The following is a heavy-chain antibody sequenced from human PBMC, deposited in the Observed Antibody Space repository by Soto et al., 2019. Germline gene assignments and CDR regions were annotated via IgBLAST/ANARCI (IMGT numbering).Heavy chain of an antibody. CDR1: GFTFSSYA. CDR2: ISGSGGST. J-gene: IGHJ6*02. Sequence: EVQLLESGGGLVQPGGSLRLSCAASGFTFSSYAMSWVRQAPGKGLEWVSAISGSGGSTYYADSVKGRFTISRDNSKNTLYLQMNSLRAEDTAVYYCVSHKYPDYYGMDVWGQGTTVTVSS. CDR3: VSHKYPDYYGMDV. V-gene: IGHV3-23*01. D-gene: IGHD2-2*01.